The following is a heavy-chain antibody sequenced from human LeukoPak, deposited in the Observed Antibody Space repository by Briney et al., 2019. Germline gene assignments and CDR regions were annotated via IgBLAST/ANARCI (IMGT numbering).Heavy chain of an antibody. J-gene: IGHJ5*02. V-gene: IGHV4-34*01. D-gene: IGHD6-19*01. CDR2: INHSGST. Sequence: SETLSLTCAVHGGSFSGYYWSWIRQPPGKGLEWIGEINHSGSTNYNPSLKSRVTISVDTSKNQFSLKLSSVTAADTAVYYCARLIQEQWLFDPWGQGTLVTVSS. CDR3: ARLIQEQWLFDP. CDR1: GGSFSGYY.